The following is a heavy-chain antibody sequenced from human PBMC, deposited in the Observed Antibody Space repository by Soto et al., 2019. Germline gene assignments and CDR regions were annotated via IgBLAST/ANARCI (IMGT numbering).Heavy chain of an antibody. J-gene: IGHJ3*02. V-gene: IGHV4-39*01. Sequence: SDTLSLTCTVSGGSISISSYYWGWIRQPPGKGLEWIGSIYYSGSTYYNPSLKSRVTISVDTSKNQFSLKLSSVTAADTAVYYCARVTIFGVTGSAFDIWGQGTMVTVSS. CDR2: IYYSGST. CDR1: GGSISISSYY. CDR3: ARVTIFGVTGSAFDI. D-gene: IGHD3-3*01.